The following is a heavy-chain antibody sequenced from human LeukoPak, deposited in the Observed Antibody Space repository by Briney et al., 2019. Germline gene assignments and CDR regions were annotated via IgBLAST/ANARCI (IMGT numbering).Heavy chain of an antibody. CDR2: IIPIFGTA. J-gene: IGHJ3*02. CDR1: GGTFSSYA. D-gene: IGHD5-24*01. Sequence: SVKVSCKASGGTFSSYAISWVRQAPGQGLEWMGGIIPIFGTANYAQKFQGRVTITADESTSTAYMELSSLRSEDTAVYYCARNERWLQFGTPIDAFDIWGQGTMVTVSS. V-gene: IGHV1-69*13. CDR3: ARNERWLQFGTPIDAFDI.